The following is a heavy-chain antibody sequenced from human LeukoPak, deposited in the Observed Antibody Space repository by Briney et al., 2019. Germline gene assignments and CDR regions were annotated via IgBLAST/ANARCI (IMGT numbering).Heavy chain of an antibody. CDR2: ISYDGSNK. V-gene: IGHV3-30*18. CDR1: GFTFSSYG. CDR3: AEDLHSGWYLDGGSYFDY. D-gene: IGHD6-19*01. Sequence: PGGSLRLSCAASGFTFSSYGMHWVRQAPGKGLEWVVVISYDGSNKYYADSVKGRFTISRDNSKNTLYLQMNSLRAEDTAVYYCAEDLHSGWYLDGGSYFDYWGQGTLVTVSS. J-gene: IGHJ4*02.